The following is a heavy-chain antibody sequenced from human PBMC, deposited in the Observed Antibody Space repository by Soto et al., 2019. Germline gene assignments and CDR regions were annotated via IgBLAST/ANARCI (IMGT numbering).Heavy chain of an antibody. CDR1: GFTVSNTY. V-gene: IGHV3-53*02. CDR2: IYTAGGT. D-gene: IGHD2-2*01. CDR3: ARALPVAKGGFDP. Sequence: EVQLVETGGGLIQPGGSLRLSCAASGFTVSNTYMTWVRQPPGKGLECVSGIYTAGGTNYADSVKGRFIISRDNSKNTLYLQMNSLRDEDTAVYYCARALPVAKGGFDPWGQGTLVTVSS. J-gene: IGHJ5*02.